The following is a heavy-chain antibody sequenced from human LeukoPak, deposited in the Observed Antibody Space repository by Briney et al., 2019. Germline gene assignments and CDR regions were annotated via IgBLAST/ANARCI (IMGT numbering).Heavy chain of an antibody. CDR3: ATPSNYHGSGNYFPFDY. V-gene: IGHV3-21*01. CDR2: ISTGSRDI. D-gene: IGHD3-10*01. J-gene: IGHJ4*02. CDR1: GFTFSTYN. Sequence: GGSLRLSCAASGFTFSTYNMKWVRQAPGKGLEWVSSISTGSRDIYYADSVKARFTISRDNAKNSLYLQMNSLRAEDTAVYYCATPSNYHGSGNYFPFDYWGQGTLVTVAS.